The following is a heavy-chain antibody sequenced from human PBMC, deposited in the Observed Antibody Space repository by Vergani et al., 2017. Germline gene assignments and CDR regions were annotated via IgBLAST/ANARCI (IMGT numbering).Heavy chain of an antibody. V-gene: IGHV4-59*08. CDR1: GGSISSYY. CDR2: IYYSGST. CDR3: ARLAVAGDWYFDL. J-gene: IGHJ2*01. Sequence: QVQLQESGPGLVKPSETLSLTCTVSGGSISSYYWSWIRQPPGKGLEWIGYIYYSGSTNYNPSLKSRVTISVDTSKNQFSLTLSSVTAADTAVYYCARLAVAGDWYFDLWGRGTLVTVSS. D-gene: IGHD6-19*01.